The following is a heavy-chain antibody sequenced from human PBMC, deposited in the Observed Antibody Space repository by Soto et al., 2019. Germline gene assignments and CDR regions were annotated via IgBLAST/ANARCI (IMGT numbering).Heavy chain of an antibody. CDR2: IYYSGST. CDR1: GGSISSYY. CDR3: ARDKWIAVAGLNYYYYGMDV. J-gene: IGHJ6*02. V-gene: IGHV4-59*01. D-gene: IGHD6-19*01. Sequence: SETLSLTCTVSGGSISSYYWSWIRQPPGKGLEWIGYIYYSGSTNYNPSLKSRVTIAVDTSKNQFSLKLSSVTAADTAVYYCARDKWIAVAGLNYYYYGMDVWGQGTTVTVSS.